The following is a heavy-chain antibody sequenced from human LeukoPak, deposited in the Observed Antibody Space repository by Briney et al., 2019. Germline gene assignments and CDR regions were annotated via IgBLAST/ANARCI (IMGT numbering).Heavy chain of an antibody. D-gene: IGHD2-2*01. Sequence: RASVKVSCKASGYTFTSYAMHWVRQAPGQRLEWMGWINAGNGNTKYSQKFQGRVTITRDTSASTAYMELSSLRSEDTAVYYCAGDRVVVPAAMPTRLGFDPWGQGTLVTVSS. V-gene: IGHV1-3*01. CDR1: GYTFTSYA. J-gene: IGHJ5*02. CDR2: INAGNGNT. CDR3: AGDRVVVPAAMPTRLGFDP.